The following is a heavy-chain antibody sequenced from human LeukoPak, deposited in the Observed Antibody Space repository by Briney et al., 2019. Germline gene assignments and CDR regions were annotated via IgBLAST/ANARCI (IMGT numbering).Heavy chain of an antibody. V-gene: IGHV4-39*07. CDR1: AGSISSGSYY. CDR2: MYYSASN. CDR3: ARASNTYYYDSSGYVNAFDI. J-gene: IGHJ3*02. D-gene: IGHD3-22*01. Sequence: SETLSLTCTVSAGSISSGSYYWGWIRQPPGKGLEWIGSMYYSASNDYNPSLKSRVTISVDTSKNQFSLKLSSVTAADTAVYYCARASNTYYYDSSGYVNAFDIWGQGTMVTVSS.